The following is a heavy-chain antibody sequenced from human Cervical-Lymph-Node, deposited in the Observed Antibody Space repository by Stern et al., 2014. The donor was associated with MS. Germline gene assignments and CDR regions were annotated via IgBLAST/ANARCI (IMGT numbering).Heavy chain of an antibody. J-gene: IGHJ4*02. CDR2: ISADSGNT. CDR1: GYTFTTYG. V-gene: IGHV1-18*01. CDR3: ARDKMHAFDY. Sequence: QMQLVQSGTEVKKPGASVLVSCKASGYTFTTYGITWVRQAPGQGLEWTGWISADSGNTKYAQKFQDRVTMTRDTTTGTAYMEVRSLRSEDTAVYYCARDKMHAFDYWGQGTQVTVPS. D-gene: IGHD2-8*01.